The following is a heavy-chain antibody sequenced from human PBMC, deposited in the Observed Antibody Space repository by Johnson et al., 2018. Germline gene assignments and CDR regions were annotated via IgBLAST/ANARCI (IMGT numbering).Heavy chain of an antibody. CDR2: ISSSSSTI. CDR3: AREEGYGYFQH. Sequence: EVQLVESGGGLVQPGGSLRLSCAASAFTFSSYSMNWVRQAPGKGLEWVSYISSSSSTIYYADSVKGRFTISRDNAKNSLYLQMNSLRAEDTAVYYCAREEGYGYFQHWGQGTLVTVSS. D-gene: IGHD5-18*01. V-gene: IGHV3-48*04. CDR1: AFTFSSYS. J-gene: IGHJ1*01.